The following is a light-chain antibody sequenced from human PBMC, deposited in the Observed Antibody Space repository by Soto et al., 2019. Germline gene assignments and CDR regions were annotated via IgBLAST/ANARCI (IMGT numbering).Light chain of an antibody. CDR1: SSDVGGYNY. Sequence: QSVLAQPASVSGSPGQSITISCTGTSSDVGGYNYVSWYQHHPGKAPKLLIYEVNNRPSGVSDRFSGSKSGNVASLTISWLQAEDEADYYCSSYTSSSTYVFGTGTKVTVL. J-gene: IGLJ1*01. CDR3: SSYTSSSTYV. CDR2: EVN. V-gene: IGLV2-14*01.